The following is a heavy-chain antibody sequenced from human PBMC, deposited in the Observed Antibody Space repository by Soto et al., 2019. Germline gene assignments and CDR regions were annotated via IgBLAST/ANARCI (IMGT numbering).Heavy chain of an antibody. CDR2: IYHSGST. J-gene: IGHJ4*02. CDR1: GGSISSGGYS. Sequence: QLQLQESGSGLVKPSQTLSLTCAVSGGSISSGGYSWSWIRQPPGKGLEWIGYIYHSGSTYYNPSLKSRVTRSVDGSKNQFALKLSSVTASDTSVYYCARGLDSSGWYVDYWGQGPLVTVSS. D-gene: IGHD6-19*01. CDR3: ARGLDSSGWYVDY. V-gene: IGHV4-30-2*01.